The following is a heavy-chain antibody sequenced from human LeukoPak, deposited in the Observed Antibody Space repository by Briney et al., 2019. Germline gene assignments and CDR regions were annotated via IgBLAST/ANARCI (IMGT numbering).Heavy chain of an antibody. D-gene: IGHD3-10*01. CDR2: IYNGDTT. V-gene: IGHV3-53*01. CDR1: VLTVSITY. Sequence: WGSLRLSCAASVLTVSITYMTWVRQAPGKGLEWVSFIYNGDTTYYADSVKGRFTISRGTSENTLCLQMNNLRVEDTAVYYCAGDGGSGSPHLSYYYYGMDIWGQGTTVTVSS. CDR3: AGDGGSGSPHLSYYYYGMDI. J-gene: IGHJ6*02.